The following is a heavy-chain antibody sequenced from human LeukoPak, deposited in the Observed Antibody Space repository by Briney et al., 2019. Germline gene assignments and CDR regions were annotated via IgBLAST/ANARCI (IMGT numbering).Heavy chain of an antibody. CDR1: GGSISSGGYY. V-gene: IGHV4-31*03. D-gene: IGHD6-6*01. J-gene: IGHJ4*02. Sequence: SETLSLTCTVSGGSISSGGYYWSWIRQHPGKGLEWIGYIYYSGSTYYNPSLKSRVTISVDTSKNQFSLKLSSVTAADTAVYYCASSYSTSAQKIDYWGQGTLVTVSS. CDR2: IYYSGST. CDR3: ASSYSTSAQKIDY.